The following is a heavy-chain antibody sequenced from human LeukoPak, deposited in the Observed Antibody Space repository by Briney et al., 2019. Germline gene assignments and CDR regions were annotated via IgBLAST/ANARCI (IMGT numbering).Heavy chain of an antibody. Sequence: SVKVSCKASGYTFTSYDINWVRQAPGQGLEWMGGIIPIFGTANYAQKFQGRVTITADESTSTAYMELSSLRSEDTAVYYCARARSLMITSAFNWFDPWGQGTLVTVSS. D-gene: IGHD3-16*01. CDR2: IIPIFGTA. CDR3: ARARSLMITSAFNWFDP. J-gene: IGHJ5*02. V-gene: IGHV1-69*13. CDR1: GYTFTSYD.